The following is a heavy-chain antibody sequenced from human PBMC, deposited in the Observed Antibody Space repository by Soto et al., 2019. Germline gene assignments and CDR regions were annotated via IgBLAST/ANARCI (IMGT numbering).Heavy chain of an antibody. D-gene: IGHD4-17*01. Sequence: QVQLVQSGAEVKKPGASVKVSCKASGYTFTYYAMHWVRQAPGQRLEWMGWINAGNGNTKYSQKFQGRVTINRDTSASTAYMELSSLRSEDTAVYSCAGSDGPLGDYWGQGTLVTVSS. CDR3: AGSDGPLGDY. CDR2: INAGNGNT. CDR1: GYTFTYYA. V-gene: IGHV1-3*01. J-gene: IGHJ4*02.